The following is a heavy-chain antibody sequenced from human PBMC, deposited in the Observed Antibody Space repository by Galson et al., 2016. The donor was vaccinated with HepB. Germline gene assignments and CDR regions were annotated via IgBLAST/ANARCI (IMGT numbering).Heavy chain of an antibody. CDR1: GFIVSDYW. V-gene: IGHV3-21*01. CDR3: VREGGYCYGDSCRYFDL. J-gene: IGHJ2*01. CDR2: ISRSSSLI. D-gene: IGHD2-15*01. Sequence: SLRLSCAASGFIVSDYWVHWVRQAPGKGLEWISSISRSSSLIYYADSATGRFTISRDNAKRSLYLQMNSLRVEDTAVYYCVREGGYCYGDSCRYFDLWGRGTLVT.